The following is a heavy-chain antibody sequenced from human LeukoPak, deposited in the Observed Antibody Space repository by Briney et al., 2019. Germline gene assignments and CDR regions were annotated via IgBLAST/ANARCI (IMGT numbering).Heavy chain of an antibody. J-gene: IGHJ4*02. CDR3: TKQAGATAYFDY. D-gene: IGHD1-26*01. Sequence: PGGSLRLSCAASGFTFSSYGMPWVRQAPGKGLEWVAVISYDGSNKYYADSVKGRFTISRDNSKNTLYLQTNSLRAEDTAVYYCTKQAGATAYFDYWGQGTLVTVSS. CDR2: ISYDGSNK. CDR1: GFTFSSYG. V-gene: IGHV3-30*18.